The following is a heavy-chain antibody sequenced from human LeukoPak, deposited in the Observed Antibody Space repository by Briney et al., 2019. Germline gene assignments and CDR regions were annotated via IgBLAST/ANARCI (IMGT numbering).Heavy chain of an antibody. D-gene: IGHD2-8*01. CDR3: SRENGAFSPFGY. J-gene: IGHJ4*02. Sequence: SETLSLTCSVSGGSISSYYGSWIRQPPGMGLEWIGYIFYSGTTNYNPSLESRVTVSLDKSKNQLSLNLTSVTAADTAVYYCSRENGAFSPFGYWGQGTLVTVLS. V-gene: IGHV4-59*12. CDR1: GGSISSYY. CDR2: IFYSGTT.